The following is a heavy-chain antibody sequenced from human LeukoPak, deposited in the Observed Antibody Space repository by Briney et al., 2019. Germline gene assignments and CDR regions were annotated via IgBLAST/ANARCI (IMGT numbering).Heavy chain of an antibody. D-gene: IGHD4-17*01. J-gene: IGHJ4*02. CDR2: IDPSDSYT. V-gene: IGHV5-10-1*01. CDR3: ATGASKGTTDFANY. CDR1: GYSFTNYW. Sequence: GESLTISCKGSGYSFTNYWISWGRPMPGKGVEWMGRIDPSDSYTKYSPSFEGHVTISVDKSISTAFLQWNSLKASDSAMYYCATGASKGTTDFANYWGQGTQVGVS.